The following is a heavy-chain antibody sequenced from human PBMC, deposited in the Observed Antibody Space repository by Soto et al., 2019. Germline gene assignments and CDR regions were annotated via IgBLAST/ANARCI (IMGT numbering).Heavy chain of an antibody. CDR3: TTIVLVPFDH. CDR2: IKSKSDGETA. J-gene: IGHJ4*02. CDR1: GFTFTNAW. V-gene: IGHV3-15*01. Sequence: PVGSLRLSCRTSGFTFTNAWMNWDRLTAGNGLEWVCRIKSKSDGETAEYAAPVKGRFIVSRDDSTDTLYLEMNNLTSEDSAVYYCTTIVLVPFDHWGQGVLVTVSS. D-gene: IGHD3-22*01.